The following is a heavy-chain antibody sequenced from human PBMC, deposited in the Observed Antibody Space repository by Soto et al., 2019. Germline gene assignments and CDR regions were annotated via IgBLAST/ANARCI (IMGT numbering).Heavy chain of an antibody. CDR1: GGSISSGGYY. CDR2: IHHSGSA. V-gene: IGHV4-31*03. CDR3: ARDIAGYDILTGQRV. J-gene: IGHJ4*02. D-gene: IGHD3-9*01. Sequence: PSETLSLTCTVSGGSISSGGYYWSWIRQHPGKGPEWIGYIHHSGSADYDPSLKSRVTISLDTSKNQFSLKMSSVTAADTAVYYCARDIAGYDILTGQRVWGQGTLVTVSS.